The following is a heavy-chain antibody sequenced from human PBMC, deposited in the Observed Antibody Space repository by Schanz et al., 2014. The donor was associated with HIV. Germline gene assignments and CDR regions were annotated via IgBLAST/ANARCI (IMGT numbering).Heavy chain of an antibody. D-gene: IGHD1-20*01. J-gene: IGHJ4*02. CDR1: GGSFSRSA. CDR3: AREGDGASITGTADY. V-gene: IGHV1-18*01. Sequence: QVQLLQSGAEVKKPGSSVKVSCKASGGSFSRSAASWVRQAPGQGLEWMGWISGDYGKTKYAQKFQARVTMTTDTSSSTAYMELRSLSSDDTAVYYCAREGDGASITGTADYWGQGTLVTVSS. CDR2: ISGDYGKT.